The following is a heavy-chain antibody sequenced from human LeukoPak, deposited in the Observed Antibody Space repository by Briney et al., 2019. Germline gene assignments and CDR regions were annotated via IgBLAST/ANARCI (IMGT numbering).Heavy chain of an antibody. CDR2: IDPSGGST. J-gene: IGHJ2*01. CDR3: ARSYYDSSGYEFYWYFDL. D-gene: IGHD3-22*01. V-gene: IGHV1-46*01. Sequence: ASVKVSCKASGYTFTSYYMHWVRQAPGQGLEWMGIIDPSGGSTSYAQKFQGRVTMTRDTSTSTVYMELSSLRSEDTAVYYCARSYYDSSGYEFYWYFDLWGRGTLVTVSS. CDR1: GYTFTSYY.